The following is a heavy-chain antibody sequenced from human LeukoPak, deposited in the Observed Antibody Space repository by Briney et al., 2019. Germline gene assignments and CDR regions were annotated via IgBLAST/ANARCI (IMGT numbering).Heavy chain of an antibody. D-gene: IGHD3-22*01. CDR1: GYTFTSYG. CDR3: ARDRPFPYYYDSSGYHSPAPYYYYYMDV. V-gene: IGHV1-18*01. Sequence: GASVKVSCKASGYTFTSYGISWVRQAPGQGLEWMGWISAYHGNTNYAQKLQGRVTMTTDTSTSTAYVELRSLRSDDTAVYYCARDRPFPYYYDSSGYHSPAPYYYYYMDVWGKGTTVTVSS. CDR2: ISAYHGNT. J-gene: IGHJ6*03.